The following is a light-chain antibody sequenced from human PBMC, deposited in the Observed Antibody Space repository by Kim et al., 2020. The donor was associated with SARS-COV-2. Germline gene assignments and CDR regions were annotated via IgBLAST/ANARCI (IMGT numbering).Light chain of an antibody. CDR3: NSRDSSGNHWV. J-gene: IGLJ3*02. CDR1: SLRSYY. CDR2: GKN. Sequence: ALGQTVRITCQGDSLRSYYARWYQQKPGQAPVLVIYGKNNRPSGIPDRFSGSSSGHTASLTITGAQAEDEADYYCNSRDSSGNHWVFSGGTKLTVL. V-gene: IGLV3-19*01.